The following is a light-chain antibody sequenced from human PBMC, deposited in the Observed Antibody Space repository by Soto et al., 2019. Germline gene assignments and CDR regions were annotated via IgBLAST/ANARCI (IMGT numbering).Light chain of an antibody. V-gene: IGKV3D-15*01. CDR3: QRYNSWTLT. CDR2: DIF. CDR1: QSVGSD. J-gene: IGKJ4*01. Sequence: EIEMTESPATLSVSPEERATLSCRASQSVGSDLAWYQQKPGQAPRLVIYDIFTRVTGVPTRISRSGSGTEFTPPITTPQSEDVGVYYCQRYNSWTLTFHRRTKVNIK.